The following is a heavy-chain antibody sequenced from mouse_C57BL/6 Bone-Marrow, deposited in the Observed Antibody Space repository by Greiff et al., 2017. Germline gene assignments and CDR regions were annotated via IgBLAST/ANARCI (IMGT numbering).Heavy chain of an antibody. CDR1: GFSFSSYA. V-gene: IGHV5-9-1*02. J-gene: IGHJ2*01. CDR3: TRKNLRYYFDY. Sequence: EVQLVESGEGLVKPGGSLSLSCAVSGFSFSSYAMSWVRQTPEKRLEWVAYISSGGDYIYYADTVKGRFTISRNNARNTLYLQMSSLKSEDQAMYYCTRKNLRYYFDYWGQGTTLTVSS. D-gene: IGHD1-1*01. CDR2: ISSGGDYI.